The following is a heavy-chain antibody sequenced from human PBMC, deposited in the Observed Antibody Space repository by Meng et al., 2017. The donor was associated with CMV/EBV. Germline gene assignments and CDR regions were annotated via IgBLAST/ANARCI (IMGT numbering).Heavy chain of an antibody. CDR2: IYSGGSST. CDR1: GFTFSSYA. D-gene: IGHD2-2*01. CDR3: ARDRCSSTSCSYYYYGMDV. V-gene: IGHV3-23*03. Sequence: GESLKISCAASGFTFSSYAMSWVRQAPGKGLEWVSVIYSGGSSTYYADSVKGRFTISRDNAKNSLYLQMNSLRAEDTAVYYCARDRCSSTSCSYYYYGMDVWGQGTTVTVSS. J-gene: IGHJ6*02.